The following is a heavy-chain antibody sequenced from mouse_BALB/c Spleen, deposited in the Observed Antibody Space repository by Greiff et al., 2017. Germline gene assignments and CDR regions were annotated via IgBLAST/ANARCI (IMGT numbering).Heavy chain of an antibody. J-gene: IGHJ2*01. Sequence: VQLQQPGAELVRPGASVKLSCKASGYTFTSYWINWVKQRPGQGLEWIGNIYPSDSYTNYNQKFKDKATLTVDKSSSTAYMQLSSPTSEDSAVYYCTRATVVATGDYWGQGTTLTVSS. CDR2: IYPSDSYT. V-gene: IGHV1-69*02. CDR3: TRATVVATGDY. D-gene: IGHD1-1*01. CDR1: GYTFTSYW.